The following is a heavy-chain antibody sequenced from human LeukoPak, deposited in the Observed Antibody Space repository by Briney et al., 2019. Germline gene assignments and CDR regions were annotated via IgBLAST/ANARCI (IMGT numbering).Heavy chain of an antibody. CDR2: IVVGSGNT. D-gene: IGHD3-10*01. CDR1: GFTFTSST. J-gene: IGHJ3*02. V-gene: IGHV1-58*02. CDR3: AAEVRWFGELSAFDI. Sequence: SVKVSCKASGFTFTSSTMQWVRQARGQRLEWIGWIVVGSGNTNYVQKFQERVTLTRDMSTSTAYMELSSLRSEDTAVYYCAAEVRWFGELSAFDIWGQGTMVTVSS.